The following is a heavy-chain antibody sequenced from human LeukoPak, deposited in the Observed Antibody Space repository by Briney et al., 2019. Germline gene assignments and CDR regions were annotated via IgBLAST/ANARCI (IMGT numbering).Heavy chain of an antibody. CDR3: AREVYSSGWYGGYFDY. CDR2: ISYDGTNK. D-gene: IGHD6-19*01. Sequence: GGSLRLSCAASGFTFSNYGMHWVRQAPGKGLEWVTVISYDGTNKYYADSVKGRFTISRDNSKNTLYLQMNSLRAEDTAVYYCAREVYSSGWYGGYFDYWGQGTLVTVSS. J-gene: IGHJ4*02. V-gene: IGHV3-30*03. CDR1: GFTFSNYG.